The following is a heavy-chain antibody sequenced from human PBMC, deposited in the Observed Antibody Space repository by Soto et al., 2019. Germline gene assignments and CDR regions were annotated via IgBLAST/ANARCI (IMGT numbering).Heavy chain of an antibody. V-gene: IGHV4-34*01. CDR1: GGSFSGYY. D-gene: IGHD3-9*01. CDR2: INHSGST. J-gene: IGHJ6*02. Sequence: PSETLSLTCAVYGGSFSGYYWSWIRQPPGKGLEWIGEINHSGSTNYNPSLKSRVTISVDTSKNQFSLKLSSVTAADTAVYYCARGDILTGYLTTYHYYGMEVWGQGTTVTVSS. CDR3: ARGDILTGYLTTYHYYGMEV.